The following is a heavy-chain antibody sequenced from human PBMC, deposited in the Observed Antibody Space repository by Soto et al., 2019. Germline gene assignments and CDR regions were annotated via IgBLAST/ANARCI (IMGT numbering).Heavy chain of an antibody. CDR1: GYSFTSYW. Sequence: GESLKLSCKGSGYSFTSYWIGWVRQMPGKGLEWMGIIYPGDSDTRYSPSFQGQVTISADKSISTAYLQWSSLKASDTAMYYCARATTPGIAVAGTLGWFDPWGQGTLVTV. CDR2: IYPGDSDT. CDR3: ARATTPGIAVAGTLGWFDP. V-gene: IGHV5-51*01. D-gene: IGHD6-19*01. J-gene: IGHJ5*02.